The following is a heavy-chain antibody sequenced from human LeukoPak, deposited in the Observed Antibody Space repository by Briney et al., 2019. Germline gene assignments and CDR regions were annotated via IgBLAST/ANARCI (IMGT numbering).Heavy chain of an antibody. D-gene: IGHD3-22*01. J-gene: IGHJ4*02. V-gene: IGHV4-59*01. CDR3: ARWGHFDTSGYFVVDY. CDR1: DGSISSYY. Sequence: SETLSLTCTISDGSISSYYWTWIRQSPEKGLEWIGHIHYSGSTHYNPSLQSRVSISIDTSKKHFSLNLRSVTAVDTAVYYCARWGHFDTSGYFVVDYWGQGTLVTVSS. CDR2: IHYSGST.